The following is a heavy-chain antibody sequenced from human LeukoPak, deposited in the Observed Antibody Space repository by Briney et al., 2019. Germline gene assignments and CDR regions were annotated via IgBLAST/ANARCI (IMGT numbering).Heavy chain of an antibody. Sequence: ASVKVSCKASGYTFTNYYMHWVRQAPGQGLEWMGMISPSGASTSYAQKFQGRVTMTRDVSTSTVYMGLSSLRSEDTAVYYCARASIRGTAMGSLGCSYWGQGTLVTVSS. V-gene: IGHV1-46*01. CDR2: ISPSGAST. CDR1: GYTFTNYY. J-gene: IGHJ4*02. CDR3: ARASIRGTAMGSLGCSY. D-gene: IGHD5-18*01.